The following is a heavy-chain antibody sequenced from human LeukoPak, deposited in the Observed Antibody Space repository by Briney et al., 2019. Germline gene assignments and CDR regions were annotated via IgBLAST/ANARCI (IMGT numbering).Heavy chain of an antibody. CDR3: AREDWNDNAFDI. CDR1: GFTFSSYA. Sequence: GGSLRLSCAASGFTFSSYAMHGVRQAPGKGLEGVAVISYDGSNKYYADSVKGRFTISRDNSKNTLYLQMNSLRAEDTAVYYCAREDWNDNAFDIWGQGTMVTVSS. CDR2: ISYDGSNK. V-gene: IGHV3-30-3*01. D-gene: IGHD1-1*01. J-gene: IGHJ3*02.